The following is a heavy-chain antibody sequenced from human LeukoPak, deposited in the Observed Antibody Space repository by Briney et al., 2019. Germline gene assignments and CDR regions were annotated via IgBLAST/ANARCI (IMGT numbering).Heavy chain of an antibody. Sequence: QSGGSLRLSCVASGFTLSSYMMSWVRQAPGKGLEWVSGISGSAGGTFYSDSVRGRFTISRDSPKNTLYLQMNSLRVEDTAVYYCTKDPLDYWGQGTLVTVPS. CDR3: TKDPLDY. J-gene: IGHJ4*02. V-gene: IGHV3-23*01. CDR1: GFTLSSYM. CDR2: ISGSAGGT.